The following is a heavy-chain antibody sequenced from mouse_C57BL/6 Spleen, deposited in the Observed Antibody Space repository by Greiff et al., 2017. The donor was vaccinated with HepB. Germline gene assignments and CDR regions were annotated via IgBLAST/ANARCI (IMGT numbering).Heavy chain of an antibody. CDR2: ISPKSDNYAT. D-gene: IGHD3-3*01. Sequence: EVKLVESGGGLVQPGGSMKLSCVASGFTFSNYWMNWVRQCPEKGLEWVAQISPKSDNYATHYAESVKGRFTTARDDYKSSVYLQMSNLRAEDAGIYCCTGGGLFDYWGQGTTLTVSS. J-gene: IGHJ2*01. V-gene: IGHV6-3*01. CDR3: TGGGLFDY. CDR1: GFTFSNYW.